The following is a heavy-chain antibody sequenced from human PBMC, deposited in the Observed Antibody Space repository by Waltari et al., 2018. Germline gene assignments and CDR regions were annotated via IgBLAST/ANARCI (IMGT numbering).Heavy chain of an antibody. J-gene: IGHJ4*02. CDR2: INPNSGGT. CDR1: GYTFTGYY. D-gene: IGHD1-7*01. Sequence: QVQLVQSGAEVKKPGASVKVSCKASGYTFTGYYMHWVRQAPGQGLEWMGRINPNSGGTNYAQKFQGRVIMTRDTSISTAYMELSRLRSDDTAVYYCARDQTGGTGTTSYYFDYWGQGTLVTVSS. CDR3: ARDQTGGTGTTSYYFDY. V-gene: IGHV1-2*06.